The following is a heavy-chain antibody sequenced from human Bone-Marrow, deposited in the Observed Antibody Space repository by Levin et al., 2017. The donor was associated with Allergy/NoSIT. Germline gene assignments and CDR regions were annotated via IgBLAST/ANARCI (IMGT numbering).Heavy chain of an antibody. V-gene: IGHV4-30-4*01. D-gene: IGHD3-22*01. CDR1: GASISSNDYY. CDR3: ARDRDYYDSSGYDIVYYGTDV. J-gene: IGHJ6*02. CDR2: IYSSGNT. Sequence: NPSETLSLTCTVSGASISSNDYYWSWIRQPPGKGLEWIGYIYSSGNTHYNPSLKSRVTMSLDASKNQISLKLNSVTAADTAVYYCARDRDYYDSSGYDIVYYGTDVWGQGTTVTVSS.